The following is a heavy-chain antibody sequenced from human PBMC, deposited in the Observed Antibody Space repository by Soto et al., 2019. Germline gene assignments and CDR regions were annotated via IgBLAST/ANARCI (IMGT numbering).Heavy chain of an antibody. CDR2: VYYRGRS. D-gene: IGHD4-17*01. CDR1: GGSVTNSSYY. V-gene: IGHV4-39*01. CDR3: VIQRTTVLTQACFDS. Sequence: SETLSVTCTVSGGSVTNSSYYWGWIRQSPGKGLEWIGSVYYRGRSYSKSSVKSRVTISVDTSKNQFSLNFNSVAASDTALYYCVIQRTTVLTQACFDSWGPGAMGAVPP. J-gene: IGHJ4*02.